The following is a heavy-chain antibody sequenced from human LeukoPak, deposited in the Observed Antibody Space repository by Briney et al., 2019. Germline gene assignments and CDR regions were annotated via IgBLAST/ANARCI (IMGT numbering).Heavy chain of an antibody. J-gene: IGHJ3*02. CDR1: GGSFSGYY. Sequence: ASETLSLTCAVYGGSFSGYYWSWIRQPPGKGLEWIGEINHSGSTNYNPSLKSRVTISLDTSRNQFSLKLTSVTAADTAVYYCAKSNGYGLVDIWGQGTMVTVSS. CDR2: INHSGST. V-gene: IGHV4-34*01. D-gene: IGHD3-10*01. CDR3: AKSNGYGLVDI.